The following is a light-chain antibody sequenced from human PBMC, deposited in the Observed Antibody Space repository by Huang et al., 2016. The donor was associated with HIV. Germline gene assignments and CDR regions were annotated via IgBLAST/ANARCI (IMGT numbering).Light chain of an antibody. Sequence: QLTQSPSSLSASVGDRVTITCRASQGISSYLAWYQQKPGKAPQLLIYAASTLQSGVPSRFSGSGSGTDFTLTISSLQPEDFATYHCQQLNSYPPTFGQGTKVEIK. V-gene: IGKV1-9*01. J-gene: IGKJ1*01. CDR3: QQLNSYPPT. CDR2: AAS. CDR1: QGISSY.